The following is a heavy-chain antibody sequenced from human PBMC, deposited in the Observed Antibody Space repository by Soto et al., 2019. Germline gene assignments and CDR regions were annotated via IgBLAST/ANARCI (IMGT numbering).Heavy chain of an antibody. J-gene: IGHJ1*01. Sequence: SETLSLTCAVYGGSFSGYYWSWIRQPPGKGLEWIGEINHSGSTNYNPSLKSRVTISVDTSKNQFSLKLSSVTAADTAVYYCARGRIVVVPAAKNHFQHWGQGTLVTVSS. CDR2: INHSGST. V-gene: IGHV4-34*01. D-gene: IGHD2-2*01. CDR3: ARGRIVVVPAAKNHFQH. CDR1: GGSFSGYY.